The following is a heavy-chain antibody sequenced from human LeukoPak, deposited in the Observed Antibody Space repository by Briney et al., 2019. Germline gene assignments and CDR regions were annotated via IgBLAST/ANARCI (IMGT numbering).Heavy chain of an antibody. CDR3: ASAHTSTWYAGGAFDI. CDR1: GGSISTYY. CDR2: IHYSGNT. Sequence: SETLSLTCTVSGGSISTYYWSWIRQPPGMGLEWIGYIHYSGNTTHNPSLKRRVTISVDTSKNQFSLKLSSVTAADTAVYYCASAHTSTWYAGGAFDIWGQGTMVAVSS. D-gene: IGHD6-13*01. J-gene: IGHJ3*02. V-gene: IGHV4-59*08.